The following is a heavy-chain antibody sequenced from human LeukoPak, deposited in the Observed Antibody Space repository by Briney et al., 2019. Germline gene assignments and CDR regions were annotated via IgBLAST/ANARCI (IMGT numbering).Heavy chain of an antibody. Sequence: PGGSLRLSCAASGFSFTTYWMHWVRQAPGKGLEWVAVISYDGSNKYYADSVKGRFTISRDNSKNTLYLQMSSLRAEDTAVYYCAKEGRDYYFHNWGQGTLVTVSS. CDR3: AKEGRDYYFHN. J-gene: IGHJ4*02. CDR1: GFSFTTYW. D-gene: IGHD3/OR15-3a*01. CDR2: ISYDGSNK. V-gene: IGHV3-30*18.